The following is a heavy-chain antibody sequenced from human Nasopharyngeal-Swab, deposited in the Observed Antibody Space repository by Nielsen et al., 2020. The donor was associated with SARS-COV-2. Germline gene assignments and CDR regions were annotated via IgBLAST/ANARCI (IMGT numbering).Heavy chain of an antibody. CDR3: ARPRRPAGGHEAADY. CDR1: GFTFSDYY. V-gene: IGHV3-11*04. CDR2: TSGSGNTK. J-gene: IGHJ4*02. Sequence: EGSLRPSCAASGFTFSDYYMSWIRQAPGKGLEWISFTSGSGNTKYYADSVKGRFTISRDNAKNSLYLQMNSLRADDTAVYYCARPRRPAGGHEAADYWGQGTLVTVSS. D-gene: IGHD6-13*01.